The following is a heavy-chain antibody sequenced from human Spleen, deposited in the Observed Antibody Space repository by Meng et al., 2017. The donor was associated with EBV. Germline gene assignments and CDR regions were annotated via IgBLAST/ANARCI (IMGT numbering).Heavy chain of an antibody. D-gene: IGHD4-17*01. J-gene: IGHJ4*02. Sequence: LHGSGPGLAKPSGHPSLTCGVSGGAISSSNWCSWVRQPPGKGLEWIGEFHHSGSTNFNPSLNRRVTISVDKSKNQFSLKLSSVTAADTAVYYCATTYGDDSHYFDYWGQGTLVTVSS. CDR1: GGAISSSNW. CDR3: ATTYGDDSHYFDY. V-gene: IGHV4-4*02. CDR2: FHHSGST.